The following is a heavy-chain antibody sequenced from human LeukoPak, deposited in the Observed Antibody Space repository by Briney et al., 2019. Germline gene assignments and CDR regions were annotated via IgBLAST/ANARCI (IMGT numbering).Heavy chain of an antibody. CDR1: GFTVRTHS. Sequence: GGSLRLSCAASGFTVRTHSMSWVRQAPGKGREWVSDIYSGGSTYYADSVNGRFSISRDSSKNTLFLQMSSLRAEDTALYYCASAREYCGGAECYEYFQHWGQGTLVTVSS. CDR2: IYSGGST. V-gene: IGHV3-53*01. J-gene: IGHJ1*01. CDR3: ASAREYCGGAECYEYFQH. D-gene: IGHD2-21*01.